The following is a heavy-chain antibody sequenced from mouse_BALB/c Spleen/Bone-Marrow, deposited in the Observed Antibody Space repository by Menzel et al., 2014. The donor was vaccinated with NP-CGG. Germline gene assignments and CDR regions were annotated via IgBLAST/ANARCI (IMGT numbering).Heavy chain of an antibody. CDR1: GFTFTDYY. D-gene: IGHD2-1*01. Sequence: EVKLVESGGGLVQPGGSLRLSCATSGFTFTDYYMSWVRQPPGKALERLGFIRNKANGYTTEYSASVKSRFTISRDNSQSILYLQMNTLRAEDSATYYCARDYGNYVRFAYWGQGTLVTVSA. CDR2: IRNKANGYTT. J-gene: IGHJ3*01. CDR3: ARDYGNYVRFAY. V-gene: IGHV7-3*02.